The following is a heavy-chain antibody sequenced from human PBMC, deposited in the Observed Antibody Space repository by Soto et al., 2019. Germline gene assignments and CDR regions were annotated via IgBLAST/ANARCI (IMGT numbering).Heavy chain of an antibody. CDR3: ARVSRRLVGATTGDFDP. CDR1: GFTFSSYA. J-gene: IGHJ5*02. Sequence: GGSLRLSCAASGFTFSSYAMHWVRQAPGKGLEWVAVISYDGSNKYYADSVKGRFTISRDNSKNTLYLQMNSLRAEDTAVYYCARVSRRLVGATTGDFDPWGQGTLVTVSS. V-gene: IGHV3-30-3*01. D-gene: IGHD1-26*01. CDR2: ISYDGSNK.